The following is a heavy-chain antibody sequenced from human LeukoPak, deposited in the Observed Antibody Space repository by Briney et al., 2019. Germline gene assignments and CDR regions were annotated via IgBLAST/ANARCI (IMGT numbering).Heavy chain of an antibody. D-gene: IGHD3-22*01. V-gene: IGHV4-61*02. J-gene: IGHJ4*02. CDR1: GASISSGSYC. CDR2: IYTSGST. Sequence: PSETLSLTCTVSGASISSGSYCWSWIRQPAGRGLEYIGGIYTSGSTNYDPSLKSRVTISLDTSGNQLSLKLSSVTAADTAVYYCARAYSSGYYPPQNFFNSWGQGTLVTVSS. CDR3: ARAYSSGYYPPQNFFNS.